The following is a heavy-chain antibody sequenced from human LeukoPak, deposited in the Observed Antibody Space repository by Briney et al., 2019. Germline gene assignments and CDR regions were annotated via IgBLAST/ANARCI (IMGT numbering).Heavy chain of an antibody. Sequence: PGGSLRLSCAASEFSVGSNYMTWVRQAPGKGLEWVSLIYSGGSTYYADSVKGRFTISRDNSKNTLYLQMNSLRAEDTAVYYCARDLAYSGYDQGAFDIWGQGTMVTVSS. J-gene: IGHJ3*02. CDR2: IYSGGST. CDR3: ARDLAYSGYDQGAFDI. V-gene: IGHV3-66*01. D-gene: IGHD5-12*01. CDR1: EFSVGSNY.